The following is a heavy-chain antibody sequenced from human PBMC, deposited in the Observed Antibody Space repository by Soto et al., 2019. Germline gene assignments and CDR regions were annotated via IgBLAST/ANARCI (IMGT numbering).Heavy chain of an antibody. J-gene: IGHJ6*03. CDR2: ISWNSGSI. CDR3: AKDMAYCGGDCYVENYYYYMDV. D-gene: IGHD2-21*01. V-gene: IGHV3-9*01. CDR1: GFTFDDYA. Sequence: GGSLRLSCAASGFTFDDYAMHWVRQAPGKGLEWVSGISWNSGSIGYADSVKGRFTISRDNAKNSLYLQMNSLRAEDTALYYCAKDMAYCGGDCYVENYYYYMDVWGKGTTVTVSS.